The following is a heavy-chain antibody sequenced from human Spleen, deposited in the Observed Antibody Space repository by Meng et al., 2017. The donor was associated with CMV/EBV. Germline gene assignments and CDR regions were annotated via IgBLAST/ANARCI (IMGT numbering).Heavy chain of an antibody. V-gene: IGHV3-21*06. J-gene: IGHJ4*02. Sequence: GGSLRLSGVASGFTFSSYSMNWVRQAPGKGLEWVSLFSSFNNHIYYADSVKGRFTISRDNAKNSLYLQMSSLRAEDTAVYYCARDKYYYDSGSYDDWWGQGTLVTVSS. D-gene: IGHD3-10*01. CDR3: ARDKYYYDSGSYDDW. CDR1: GFTFSSYS. CDR2: FSSFNNHI.